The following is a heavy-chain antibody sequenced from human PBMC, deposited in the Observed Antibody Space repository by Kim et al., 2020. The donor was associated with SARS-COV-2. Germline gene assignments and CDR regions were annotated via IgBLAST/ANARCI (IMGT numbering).Heavy chain of an antibody. J-gene: IGHJ5*02. D-gene: IGHD2-15*01. V-gene: IGHV1-46*01. CDR2: INPSGGST. Sequence: ASVKVSCKASGYTFTSYYMHWVRQAPGQGLEWLGIINPSGGSTMYAQKFQGRVTMTRDTSTSTVYMELSSLRSEDTAVYYCAREKGGYCSGGSCPNWFDPWGQGTLVTVSS. CDR1: GYTFTSYY. CDR3: AREKGGYCSGGSCPNWFDP.